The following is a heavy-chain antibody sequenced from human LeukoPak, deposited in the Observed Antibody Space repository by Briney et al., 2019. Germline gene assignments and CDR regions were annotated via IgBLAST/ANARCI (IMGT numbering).Heavy chain of an antibody. V-gene: IGHV3-7*03. CDR3: ARDHGYDLWSGYLD. CDR2: INHNGNVN. CDR1: GFTFSSYW. D-gene: IGHD3-3*01. Sequence: PGGSLRLSCAASGFTFSSYWMNWARQAPGKGLEWVASINHNGNVNYYVDSVKGRFTISRDNAKNSLYLQMSNLRAEDTAVYYCARDHGYDLWSGYLDWGQGALVTVSS. J-gene: IGHJ4*02.